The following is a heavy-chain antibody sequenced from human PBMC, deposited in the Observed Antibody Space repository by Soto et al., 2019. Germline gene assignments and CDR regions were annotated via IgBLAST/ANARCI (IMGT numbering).Heavy chain of an antibody. V-gene: IGHV3-33*01. Sequence: GGSLRLSXAASGFTFSSYGMHWVPQAPGKGLEWVAVIWYDGSNKYYADSVKGRFTISRDNSKNTLYLQMNSLRAEETAVYYCARIGVGQIFDYWGQGTLVTVSS. J-gene: IGHJ4*02. CDR1: GFTFSSYG. CDR2: IWYDGSNK. CDR3: ARIGVGQIFDY. D-gene: IGHD1-26*01.